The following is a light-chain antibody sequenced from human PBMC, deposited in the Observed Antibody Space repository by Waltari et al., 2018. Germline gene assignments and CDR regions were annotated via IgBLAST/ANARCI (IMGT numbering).Light chain of an antibody. CDR1: QSVLHSSNNKNY. J-gene: IGKJ1*01. CDR3: QQYYSTCQ. V-gene: IGKV4-1*01. Sequence: DIVMTQSPDSLAVSLGERATINCKSSQSVLHSSNNKNYLAWYQQKPGQPPKLLIYWASTRESGVPDRFGGSGSGTDFTLTISSLQAEDVAVYYCQQYYSTCQFGQGTKVEIK. CDR2: WAS.